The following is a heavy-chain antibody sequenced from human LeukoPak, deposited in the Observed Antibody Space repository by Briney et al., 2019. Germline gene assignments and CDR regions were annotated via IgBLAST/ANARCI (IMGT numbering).Heavy chain of an antibody. D-gene: IGHD3-10*01. J-gene: IGHJ6*03. CDR2: ISAYNGNT. CDR1: GYTFTSYG. Sequence: GASVKVSCKASGYTFTSYGISWVRQAPGQGLEWMGCISAYNGNTNYAQKLQGRVTMTTDTSTSTAYMELRSLRSDDTAVYYCARDGEVRGVNYYYYMDVWGKGTTVTVSS. CDR3: ARDGEVRGVNYYYYMDV. V-gene: IGHV1-18*01.